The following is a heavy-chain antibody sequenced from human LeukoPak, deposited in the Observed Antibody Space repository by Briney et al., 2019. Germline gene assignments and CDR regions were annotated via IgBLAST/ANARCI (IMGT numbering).Heavy chain of an antibody. Sequence: GRSLRLSCAASGXTFDDYAIYWVRQGPGKGLEWVSLVSGDGGSIYYADSVKGRFTISRDNSKNSLYLQMNSLRTEDTALYYCAKEDYSSSWYALDYWGQGTLVTVSS. CDR3: AKEDYSSSWYALDY. CDR2: VSGDGGSI. CDR1: GXTFDDYA. D-gene: IGHD6-13*01. V-gene: IGHV3-43*02. J-gene: IGHJ4*02.